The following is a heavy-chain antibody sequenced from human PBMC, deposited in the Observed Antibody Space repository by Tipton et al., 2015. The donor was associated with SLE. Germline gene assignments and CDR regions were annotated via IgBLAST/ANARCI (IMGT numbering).Heavy chain of an antibody. CDR3: ARALQNYFDY. V-gene: IGHV4-59*01. CDR1: GGSFSGYY. J-gene: IGHJ4*02. Sequence: TLSLTCAVYGGSFSGYYWSWIRQPPGKGLEWIGYIYYSGSTKYNPSLKSRVTISVDTSKNQFSLKLSSVTAADTAVYYCARALQNYFDYWGQGTLVTVSS. CDR2: IYYSGST.